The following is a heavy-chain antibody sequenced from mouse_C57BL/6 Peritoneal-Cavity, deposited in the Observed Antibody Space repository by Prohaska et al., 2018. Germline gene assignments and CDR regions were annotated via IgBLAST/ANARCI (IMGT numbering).Heavy chain of an antibody. CDR3: ARLDGHFDY. CDR1: AYTSTTYW. V-gene: IGHV1-69*01. CDR2: IYPSVSYT. Sequence: QGKLQQPGAEFVMPGDALKFSCKAPAYTSTTYWSHGGKKRPGQGLEWIGEIYPSVSYTNYNQTFKGKATLTVDKSSSKAYMQLSILTFYHSAIDDGARLDGHFDYWGLATTLT. D-gene: IGHD1-1*01. J-gene: IGHJ2*01.